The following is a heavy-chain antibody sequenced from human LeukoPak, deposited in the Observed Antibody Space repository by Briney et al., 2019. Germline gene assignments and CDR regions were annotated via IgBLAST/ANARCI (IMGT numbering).Heavy chain of an antibody. CDR1: GFTFTNYA. D-gene: IGHD3-10*01. V-gene: IGHV3-23*01. CDR2: ISASGLMT. J-gene: IGHJ4*02. Sequence: GGSLRLSCAASGFTFTNYAMTWVRQAPGKGLEWVSSISASGLMTYYADSVKGRFTVSRDNSKNSLYLQMSSLTAADTAVYYCAKDPGSWEYWGQGTLVTVSS. CDR3: AKDPGSWEY.